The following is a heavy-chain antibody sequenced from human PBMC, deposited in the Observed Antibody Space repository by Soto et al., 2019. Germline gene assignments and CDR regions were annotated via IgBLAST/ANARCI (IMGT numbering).Heavy chain of an antibody. V-gene: IGHV1-3*01. Sequence: ASVKVSCKASGYTFTSYAMHWVRQAPGQRLEWMGWINAGNGNTKYSQKFQGRVTITRDTSASTAYMELSSLRSEDTAVYYCARDGDSSGYTNWFDPWGQGTLVTVSS. CDR2: INAGNGNT. CDR1: GYTFTSYA. J-gene: IGHJ5*02. D-gene: IGHD3-22*01. CDR3: ARDGDSSGYTNWFDP.